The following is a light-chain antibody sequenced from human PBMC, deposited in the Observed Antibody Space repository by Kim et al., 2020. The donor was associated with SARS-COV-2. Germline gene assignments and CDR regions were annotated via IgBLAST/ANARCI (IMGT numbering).Light chain of an antibody. J-gene: IGKJ4*01. Sequence: EIVLTQSPGTLSLSPGERATLSCRASQSVPRSYLAWYQQKPGQAPRLLIYGASSRATGIPDRFSGSGSGTDFTLTISRLEPEDFAVYYCQQYCNSLLTFGGGTKVDIK. CDR2: GAS. V-gene: IGKV3-20*01. CDR3: QQYCNSLLT. CDR1: QSVPRSY.